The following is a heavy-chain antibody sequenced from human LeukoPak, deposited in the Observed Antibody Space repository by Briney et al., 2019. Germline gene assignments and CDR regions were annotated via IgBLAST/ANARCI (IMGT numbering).Heavy chain of an antibody. CDR2: ISSNGGYT. J-gene: IGHJ4*02. Sequence: GGSLRLSCAASGFTFSTYAMHWVRQAPGRGLEYVSAISSNGGYTYYANSVKGRFTISRDNSKNTLYLQMNSLRAEDTAVYYCASAPGGSSWSLYYFDYWGQGTLVTVSS. D-gene: IGHD6-13*01. V-gene: IGHV3-64*01. CDR3: ASAPGGSSWSLYYFDY. CDR1: GFTFSTYA.